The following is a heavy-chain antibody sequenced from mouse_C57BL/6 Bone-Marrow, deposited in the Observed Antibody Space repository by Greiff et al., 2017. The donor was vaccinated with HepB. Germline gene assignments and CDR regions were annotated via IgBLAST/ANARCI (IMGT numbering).Heavy chain of an antibody. D-gene: IGHD3-2*02. Sequence: EVQLVESGEGLVKPGGSLKLSCAASGFTFSSYAMSWVRQTPEKRLEWVAYISSGGDYIYYADTVKGRFTISRDNARNPLYLQMSSLKSEDTAMYYCTRAPRAAQATGAMDHWGQGTSVTVSS. CDR3: TRAPRAAQATGAMDH. V-gene: IGHV5-9-1*02. J-gene: IGHJ4*01. CDR1: GFTFSSYA. CDR2: ISSGGDYI.